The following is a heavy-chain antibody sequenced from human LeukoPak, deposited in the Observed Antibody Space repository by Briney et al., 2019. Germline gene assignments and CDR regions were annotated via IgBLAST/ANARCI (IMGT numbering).Heavy chain of an antibody. Sequence: GGSLRLSCAASGFTFRSYAMSWVRQAPGMGLEWVSDISGSGGSTYYADSVKGRFTISRDDSKNTLYLQVNSLRAEDTAVYYCAKDLTVTVIGFQHWGQGTLVTVSS. CDR3: AKDLTVTVIGFQH. CDR2: ISGSGGST. V-gene: IGHV3-23*01. D-gene: IGHD4-17*01. J-gene: IGHJ1*01. CDR1: GFTFRSYA.